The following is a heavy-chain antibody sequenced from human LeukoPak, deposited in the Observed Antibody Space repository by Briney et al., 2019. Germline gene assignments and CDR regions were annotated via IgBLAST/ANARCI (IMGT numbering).Heavy chain of an antibody. J-gene: IGHJ4*02. Sequence: GGTLRLSCAASGFTFSSYGMHWVRQAPGKGLEWVAFIRYDGSDKSYADSVKGRFTISRDNSENTLYLQINSLRVEDTAVYYCAKDTPTTGYHLDSWGQGTLVTVSS. CDR3: AKDTPTTGYHLDS. D-gene: IGHD1-1*01. V-gene: IGHV3-30*02. CDR1: GFTFSSYG. CDR2: IRYDGSDK.